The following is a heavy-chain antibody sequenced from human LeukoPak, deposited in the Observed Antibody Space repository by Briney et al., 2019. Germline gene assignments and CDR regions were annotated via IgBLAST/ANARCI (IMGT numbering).Heavy chain of an antibody. CDR3: ARGGGGQLLGDY. J-gene: IGHJ4*02. V-gene: IGHV1-69*05. Sequence: SVKVSCKASGGTFSNYAINWVRQAPGQRLEWMGGIIPIFGTANYAQKFQGRVTMTKDTSTSTVYMELSSLRSEDTAVYYCARGGGGQLLGDYWGQGTLVTVSS. D-gene: IGHD5-18*01. CDR2: IIPIFGTA. CDR1: GGTFSNYA.